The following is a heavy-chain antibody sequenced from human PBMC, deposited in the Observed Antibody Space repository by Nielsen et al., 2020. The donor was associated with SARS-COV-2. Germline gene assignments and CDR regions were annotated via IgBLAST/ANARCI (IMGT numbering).Heavy chain of an antibody. Sequence: GESLKISCAASGFTVSSNYLSWVRQAPGKGLEWVSLIYSGGSTYYADSVKGRFTISRDNAKNSLYLQMNSLRAEDTAVYYCARDGYYYGSGSSWAYYFDYWGQGTLVTVSS. V-gene: IGHV3-53*01. CDR2: IYSGGST. D-gene: IGHD3-10*01. CDR1: GFTVSSNY. CDR3: ARDGYYYGSGSSWAYYFDY. J-gene: IGHJ4*02.